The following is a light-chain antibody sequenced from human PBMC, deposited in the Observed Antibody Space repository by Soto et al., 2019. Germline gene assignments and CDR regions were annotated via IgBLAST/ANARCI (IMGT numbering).Light chain of an antibody. V-gene: IGKV1-5*01. CDR3: QQYNSYSP. J-gene: IGKJ1*01. Sequence: DIQTTQSPSTLSASVGDRVTITYRASQSISSWLAWYQQKPGKAPKLLIYDASSLESGVPSRFSGSGSGTEFTLTISSLQPDDFATYYCQQYNSYSPFGQGTKVDIK. CDR2: DAS. CDR1: QSISSW.